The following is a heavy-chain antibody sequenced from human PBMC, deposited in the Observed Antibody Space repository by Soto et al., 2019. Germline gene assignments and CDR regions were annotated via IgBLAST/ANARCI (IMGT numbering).Heavy chain of an antibody. CDR3: ARETIYDAFDI. CDR1: GFTFSSYS. CDR2: ISSSSSYI. J-gene: IGHJ3*02. V-gene: IGHV3-21*01. Sequence: GGSLTLSCAASGFTFSSYSMNWVRQAPGKGLEWVSSISSSSSYIYYADSVKGRFTISRDNARNSLYLHMNRLRAEDTAVYYCARETIYDAFDIWGKGTMVTVSS.